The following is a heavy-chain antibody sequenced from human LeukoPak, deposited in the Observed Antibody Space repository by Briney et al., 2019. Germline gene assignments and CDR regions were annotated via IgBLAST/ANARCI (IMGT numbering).Heavy chain of an antibody. V-gene: IGHV4-39*07. CDR2: IYYSGST. CDR1: GGSISSSSYY. J-gene: IGHJ4*02. D-gene: IGHD3-16*01. Sequence: SETLSLTCTVSGGSISSSSYYWGWIRQPPGKGLEWIGSIYYSGSTYYNPSLKSRVTISVDTSKNQFSLKLSSVTAADTAVYYCARDGLGYDGGHYFDYWGQGTLVTVSS. CDR3: ARDGLGYDGGHYFDY.